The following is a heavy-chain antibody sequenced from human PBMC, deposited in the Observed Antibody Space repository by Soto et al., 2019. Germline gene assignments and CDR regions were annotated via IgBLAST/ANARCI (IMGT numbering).Heavy chain of an antibody. CDR3: VKDRQSYNSVWDPFDV. CDR1: GFSFSTYA. D-gene: IGHD1-20*01. J-gene: IGHJ3*01. Sequence: EVKLLGSGGGLVQPGGSLRLSCAASGFSFSTYAMSWVRQAPGKGLEWVSSIGGGGDDRYYADSVKGRFTISRDNSKSTLFLQMTSLSVEDTARYYCVKDRQSYNSVWDPFDVWGQGTAVTVSS. CDR2: IGGGGDDR. V-gene: IGHV3-23*01.